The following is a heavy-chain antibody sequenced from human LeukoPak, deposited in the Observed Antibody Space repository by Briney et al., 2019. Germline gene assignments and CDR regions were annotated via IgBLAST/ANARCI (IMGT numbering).Heavy chain of an antibody. V-gene: IGHV3-48*01. D-gene: IGHD6-19*01. Sequence: KTGGSLRLSCAASGFTFSSYSMNWVRQAPGKGLEWVSYISSSSSTIYYADSVKGRFTISRDNAKNSLYLQMNSLRAEDTAVYYCARDWKQWPLKAAFDIWGQGTMVTVSS. CDR1: GFTFSSYS. CDR3: ARDWKQWPLKAAFDI. CDR2: ISSSSSTI. J-gene: IGHJ3*02.